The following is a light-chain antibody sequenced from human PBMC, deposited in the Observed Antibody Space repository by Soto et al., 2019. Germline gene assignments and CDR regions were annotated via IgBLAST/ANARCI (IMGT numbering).Light chain of an antibody. CDR2: EGS. J-gene: IGLJ1*01. CDR1: SSDVGSYNL. CDR3: CSYAGSSTSV. Sequence: QSVLXQPASVSGSPGRSITISCTETSSDVGSYNLVSWYQQHPGKAPKLMIYEGSKRPSGVSNRFSGSKSGNTASLTISGLQAEDEADYYCCSYAGSSTSVFGTGTKVTVL. V-gene: IGLV2-23*01.